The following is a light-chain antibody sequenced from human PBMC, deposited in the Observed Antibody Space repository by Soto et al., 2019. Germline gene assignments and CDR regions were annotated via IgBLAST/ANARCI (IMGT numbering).Light chain of an antibody. Sequence: EIVMTHSPATLSVSPGERATLSCRASQSVSSNLAWYQQKPGQAPRLLIYGASTRATGIPARFSGSGSGTEFTLTISSLQSEDFAVYYCQQYNNWPVFGPGTKVDI. J-gene: IGKJ3*01. CDR3: QQYNNWPV. CDR2: GAS. V-gene: IGKV3-15*01. CDR1: QSVSSN.